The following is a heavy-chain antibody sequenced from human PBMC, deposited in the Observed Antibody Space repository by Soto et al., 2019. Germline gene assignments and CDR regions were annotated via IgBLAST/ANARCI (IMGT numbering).Heavy chain of an antibody. J-gene: IGHJ4*02. D-gene: IGHD2-8*02. Sequence: QVQLQQWGAGLLKPSETLSLTCAVYGGSFSGYYWTRIRQPPGTGLEWIGEINHSGSTNYNPSRKSPVTISVDTSKNQCSLNLTSVTAADTAVYYCARDKITGLFDYWCQGTLVTVSS. V-gene: IGHV4-34*01. CDR2: INHSGST. CDR3: ARDKITGLFDY. CDR1: GGSFSGYY.